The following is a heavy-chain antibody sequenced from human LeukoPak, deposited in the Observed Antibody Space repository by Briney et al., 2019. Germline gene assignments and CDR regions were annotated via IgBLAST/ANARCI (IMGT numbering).Heavy chain of an antibody. CDR3: TTFYTRLTDY. V-gene: IGHV3-7*05. D-gene: IGHD2/OR15-2a*01. CDR2: INQDGSEK. Sequence: GGSLRLSCAASGFXFNTYWMNWVRQAPGKGLEWLASINQDGSEKYYVDSVKGRFTISRDNAKNSLYLQMNSLRAEDTAVYYCTTFYTRLTDYWGQGTLVTVSS. J-gene: IGHJ4*02. CDR1: GFXFNTYW.